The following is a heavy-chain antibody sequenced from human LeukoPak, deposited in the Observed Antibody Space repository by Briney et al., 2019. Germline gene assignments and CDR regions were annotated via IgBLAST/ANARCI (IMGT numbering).Heavy chain of an antibody. Sequence: GGSLRLSCAPSGFTFSRHGMTWVRQAPGKGLEWVSVIYTGGTPYYADSVKGRFTISRDISKNTVYLQMNSLRVEDTAVYFCARGAATGPTLGLDYWGQGTLVTVSS. D-gene: IGHD6-13*01. CDR1: GFTFSRHG. CDR3: ARGAATGPTLGLDY. CDR2: IYTGGTP. V-gene: IGHV3-53*01. J-gene: IGHJ4*02.